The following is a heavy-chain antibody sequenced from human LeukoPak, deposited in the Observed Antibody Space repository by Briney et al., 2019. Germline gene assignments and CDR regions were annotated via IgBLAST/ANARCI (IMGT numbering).Heavy chain of an antibody. CDR2: IRSKAYGGAI. CDR1: GFIFADYA. CDR3: TRGMRGLDV. V-gene: IGHV3-49*03. Sequence: AGGSLRLSCTASGFIFADYAISWFRQAPGKGLEWVSFIRSKAYGGAIEYAASVKGRFSLSRDDSKNTAYPQVNSLKSEDTAMYYCTRGMRGLDVWGRGTMVTVSS. J-gene: IGHJ3*01.